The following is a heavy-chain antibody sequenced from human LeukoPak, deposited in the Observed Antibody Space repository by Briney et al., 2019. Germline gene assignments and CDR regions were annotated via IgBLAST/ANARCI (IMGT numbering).Heavy chain of an antibody. Sequence: PSETLSLTCTVSGGSISSYYWSWIRQPPGKGLEWIGHIYYSGSTNYNPSLESRVTISLDTSKNQFSLKLNSVTAADTAVYHCARGKGHFDYWGQGTLVTVSS. CDR1: GGSISSYY. V-gene: IGHV4-59*08. D-gene: IGHD4-23*01. CDR2: IYYSGST. CDR3: ARGKGHFDY. J-gene: IGHJ4*02.